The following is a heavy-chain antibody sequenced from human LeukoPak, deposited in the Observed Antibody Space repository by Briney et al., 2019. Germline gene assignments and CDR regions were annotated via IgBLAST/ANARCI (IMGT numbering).Heavy chain of an antibody. D-gene: IGHD3-10*01. V-gene: IGHV1-18*01. CDR1: GYTFTSYG. Sequence: VASVKVSCKASGYTFTSYGISWVRQAPGQGLEWMGWISAYNGNTNYAQKLQGRVTMTTDTSTSTAYMELRSLRSDDTAVYYCAASIDYYGSGSYYPFDYWGQGTLVTVSS. CDR2: ISAYNGNT. CDR3: AASIDYYGSGSYYPFDY. J-gene: IGHJ4*02.